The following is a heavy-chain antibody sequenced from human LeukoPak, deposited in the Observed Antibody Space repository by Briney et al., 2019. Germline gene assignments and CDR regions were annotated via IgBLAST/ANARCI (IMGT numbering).Heavy chain of an antibody. V-gene: IGHV1-2*02. CDR2: INPNSGGT. D-gene: IGHD2-15*01. J-gene: IGHJ4*02. CDR3: ARDALGYCSGGSCSSFDY. Sequence: GASVKVSCKASGYTFTGYYMHWVRQAPGQGLEWMGWINPNSGGTNYAQKFQGRVTMTRDTSISTAYMELSRLRSDDTAVYYCARDALGYCSGGSCSSFDYWGQGTLVTVSS. CDR1: GYTFTGYY.